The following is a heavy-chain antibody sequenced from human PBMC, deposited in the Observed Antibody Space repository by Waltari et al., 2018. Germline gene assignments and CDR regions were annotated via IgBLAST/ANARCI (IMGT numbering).Heavy chain of an antibody. J-gene: IGHJ5*02. CDR2: LSSRSSYI. D-gene: IGHD2-2*01. Sequence: EVQLVESGGGLVKPGGSLRLSCAASGFTFSSYSMNWVRQAPGEGLGWVSSLSSRSSYIYYADSVKGRCTISRDNAKNSLYLQMNSLRAEDTAVYYCAREGCSSTSCYPWGQGTLVTVSS. V-gene: IGHV3-21*01. CDR3: AREGCSSTSCYP. CDR1: GFTFSSYS.